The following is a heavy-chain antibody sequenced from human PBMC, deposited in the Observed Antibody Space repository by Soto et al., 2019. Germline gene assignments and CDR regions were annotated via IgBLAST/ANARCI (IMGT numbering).Heavy chain of an antibody. CDR3: ARERFTAYGAFDI. J-gene: IGHJ3*02. CDR2: INPKSGAT. D-gene: IGHD3-10*01. Sequence: GASVKVSCKASGYTFTDFYIQWVRQAPGQGLEWMGWINPKSGATNFAQKFEGWVTLTRDTSISTVYMELSRLTFEDTAVYYCARERFTAYGAFDIWGQGTLVTVSS. CDR1: GYTFTDFY. V-gene: IGHV1-2*04.